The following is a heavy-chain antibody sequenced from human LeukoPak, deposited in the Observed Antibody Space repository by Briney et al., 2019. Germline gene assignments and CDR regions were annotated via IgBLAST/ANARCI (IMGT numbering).Heavy chain of an antibody. Sequence: PGGSLRLSCAASGFTFSSYWMSWVRQAPGKGLEWVANIKQDGSETYYVESVKGRFTISRDNAKNTLYLQMNSLRAEDTAVYYCASMVGRFSYDDGISSDHWGQGILVTVSS. CDR1: GFTFSSYW. D-gene: IGHD5-18*01. CDR2: IKQDGSET. CDR3: ASMVGRFSYDDGISSDH. J-gene: IGHJ4*02. V-gene: IGHV3-7*03.